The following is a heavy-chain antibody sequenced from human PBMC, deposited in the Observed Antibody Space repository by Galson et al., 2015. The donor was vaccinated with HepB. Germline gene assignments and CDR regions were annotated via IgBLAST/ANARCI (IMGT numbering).Heavy chain of an antibody. J-gene: IGHJ6*02. CDR2: ISGSGGST. Sequence: SLRLSCAASGFTFSSYAMSWVRQAPGKGLEWVSAISGSGGSTYYADSVKGRFTISRDNSKNTLYLQMNSLRAEDTAVYYCATNYYGSGSYYFPYYYYGMDVWGQGTTVTVSS. CDR1: GFTFSSYA. CDR3: ATNYYGSGSYYFPYYYYGMDV. V-gene: IGHV3-23*01. D-gene: IGHD3-10*01.